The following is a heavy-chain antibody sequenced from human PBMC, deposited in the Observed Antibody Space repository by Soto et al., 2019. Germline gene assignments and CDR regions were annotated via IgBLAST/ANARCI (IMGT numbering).Heavy chain of an antibody. D-gene: IGHD3-10*01. J-gene: IGHJ6*02. V-gene: IGHV3-30*18. CDR3: AKDPREFEYYYYAMDV. Sequence: VGSLRLSCAASGFTFSRYGMHWVRQAPGKGLEWVAVISYDGRNKQYADSVKGRLTISRDNSNDTLYLQMNSLRVEDTAVYYCAKDPREFEYYYYAMDVWGQGTTVTVSS. CDR1: GFTFSRYG. CDR2: ISYDGRNK.